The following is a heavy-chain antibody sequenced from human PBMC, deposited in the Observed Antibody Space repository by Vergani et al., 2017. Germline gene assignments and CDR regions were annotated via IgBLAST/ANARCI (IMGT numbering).Heavy chain of an antibody. CDR3: ATAGAAYCRGASCYDFFEY. J-gene: IGHJ4*02. CDR2: VSTGTKSQ. Sequence: QVQLVESGGGVVQPGTSLRLSCVVSGFALNRHAMYWVRQAPGKGLEWVSFVSTGTKSQSYAESVKGRFTISRDSAKNSLYLQMDSLRAEDTAVYYCATAGAAYCRGASCYDFFEYWGQGTLVTVAS. V-gene: IGHV3-30*07. CDR1: GFALNRHA. D-gene: IGHD2-15*01.